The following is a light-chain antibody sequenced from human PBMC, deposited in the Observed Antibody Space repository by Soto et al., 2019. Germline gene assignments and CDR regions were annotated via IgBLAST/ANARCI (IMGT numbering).Light chain of an antibody. CDR1: QSISSW. V-gene: IGKV1-5*01. CDR3: QRYNSYSGT. J-gene: IGKJ1*01. Sequence: DIQMTQSPSPLSASVGDRVTITCRASQSISSWLAWYQQKPGKAPKLLIYDASSLESGVPSRFSGSGSGTEFTLTISSLQPDDFATYYCQRYNSYSGTLGQGTKVDIK. CDR2: DAS.